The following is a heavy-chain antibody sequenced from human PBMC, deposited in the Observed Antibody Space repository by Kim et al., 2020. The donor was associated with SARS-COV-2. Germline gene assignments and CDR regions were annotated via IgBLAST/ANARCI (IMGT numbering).Heavy chain of an antibody. Sequence: TYYADSMEGRFTIYRDNSKNTLYLQMSSLRVDDTAIYYCARYRFAYPLDYWGQGTLVTVSS. CDR2: T. J-gene: IGHJ4*02. V-gene: IGHV3-23*01. D-gene: IGHD1-26*01. CDR3: ARYRFAYPLDY.